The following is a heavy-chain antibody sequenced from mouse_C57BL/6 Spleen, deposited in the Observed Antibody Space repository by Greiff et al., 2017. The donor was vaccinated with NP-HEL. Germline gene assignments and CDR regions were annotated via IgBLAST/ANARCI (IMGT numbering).Heavy chain of an antibody. D-gene: IGHD2-3*01. CDR3: ARHGVTTWYFDV. J-gene: IGHJ1*03. CDR1: GFTFSDYY. CDR2: ISNGGGST. V-gene: IGHV5-12*01. Sequence: DVMLVESGGGLVPPGGSLKLSCAASGFTFSDYYMYWVRQTPEKRLEWVAYISNGGGSTYYPDTVKGRFTISRDNAKNTLYLQMSRLKSEDTAMYYCARHGVTTWYFDVWGTGTTVTVSS.